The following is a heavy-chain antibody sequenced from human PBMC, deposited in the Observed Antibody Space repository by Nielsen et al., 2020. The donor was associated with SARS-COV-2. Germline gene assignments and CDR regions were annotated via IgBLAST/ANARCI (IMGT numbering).Heavy chain of an antibody. CDR1: GGSISSSSYY. J-gene: IGHJ3*02. CDR2: IYYSGST. CDR3: ARRAVDIVATSGAFDI. Sequence: SETLSLTCTVSGGSISSSSYYWGWIRQPPGKGLEWIGSIYYSGSTYYNPSLKSRVTISVDTSKNQFSLKLSSVTAADTAVYYCARRAVDIVATSGAFDIWGQGTMVTVSS. D-gene: IGHD5-12*01. V-gene: IGHV4-39*01.